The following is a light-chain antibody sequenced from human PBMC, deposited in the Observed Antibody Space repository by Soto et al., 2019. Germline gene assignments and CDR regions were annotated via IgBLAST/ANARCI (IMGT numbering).Light chain of an antibody. J-gene: IGLJ1*01. V-gene: IGLV2-8*01. CDR1: SSDVGGYNY. CDR3: DPHERHNNFVG. CDR2: EVS. Sequence: QSALTQPPSASGSPGQSVTISCTGTSSDVGGYNYVSWCKQHPGKAPELIIYEVSKRPSGVPDRFSGSKSGNTASLTVSGLQAEDEFDYYCDPHERHNNFVGFGAGINVTVL.